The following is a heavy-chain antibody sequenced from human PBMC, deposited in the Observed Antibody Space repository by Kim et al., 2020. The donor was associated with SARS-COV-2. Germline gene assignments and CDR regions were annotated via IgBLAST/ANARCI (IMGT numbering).Heavy chain of an antibody. CDR2: IYYSGST. V-gene: IGHV4-30-4*01. CDR1: GGSISSGDYY. J-gene: IGHJ6*02. Sequence: SETLSLTCTVSGGSISSGDYYWSWIRQPPGKGLEWIGYIYYSGSTNYNPSLKSRVTISVDTSKNQFSLKLSSVTAADTAVYYCARSIMITLGGVIGQHYGMDVWGQGTTGTVSS. D-gene: IGHD3-16*02. CDR3: ARSIMITLGGVIGQHYGMDV.